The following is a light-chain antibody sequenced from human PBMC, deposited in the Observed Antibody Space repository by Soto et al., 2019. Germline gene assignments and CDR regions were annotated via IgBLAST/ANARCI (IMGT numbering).Light chain of an antibody. Sequence: DIQITKSPSSLSASVGDRFTMTCRASETISTFLNWYQQKPGKAPKLLIYAASSLQSGVPSRFSGSGSGTDFTLTISSLQPEDFATYYCQQSYSTPLTFGGGTKVDI. V-gene: IGKV1-39*01. CDR2: AAS. CDR1: ETISTF. J-gene: IGKJ4*01. CDR3: QQSYSTPLT.